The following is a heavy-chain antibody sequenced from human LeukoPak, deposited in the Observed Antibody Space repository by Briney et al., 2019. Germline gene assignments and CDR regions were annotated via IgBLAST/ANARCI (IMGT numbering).Heavy chain of an antibody. CDR3: ARAITMVRGGYYYYYYMDV. D-gene: IGHD3-10*01. J-gene: IGHJ6*03. V-gene: IGHV4-39*07. CDR1: GGSISSSSYY. Sequence: PSETLSLTCTVSGGSISSSSYYWGWIRQPPGKGLEWIGSIYYSGSTYYNPSLKSRVTISVDTSKNQFSLKLSSVTAADTAVYYCARAITMVRGGYYYYYYMDVWGKGTTVTISS. CDR2: IYYSGST.